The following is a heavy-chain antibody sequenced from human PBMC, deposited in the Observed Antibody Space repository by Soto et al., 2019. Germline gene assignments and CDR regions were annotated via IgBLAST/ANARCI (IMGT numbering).Heavy chain of an antibody. Sequence: GASVKVSCKASGGTFSSCAISWVRQAPGQGLEWMGGIIPIFGTANYAQKFQGRVTITADESTSTAYMGLSSLRSEDTAVYYCARVPRDSSGYHLDYWGQGALVTVSS. CDR1: GGTFSSCA. CDR2: IIPIFGTA. CDR3: ARVPRDSSGYHLDY. V-gene: IGHV1-69*13. D-gene: IGHD3-22*01. J-gene: IGHJ4*02.